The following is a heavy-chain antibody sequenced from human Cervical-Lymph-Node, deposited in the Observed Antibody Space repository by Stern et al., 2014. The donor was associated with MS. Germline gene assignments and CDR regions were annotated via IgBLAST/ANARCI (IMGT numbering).Heavy chain of an antibody. CDR2: IYHSGST. J-gene: IGHJ3*02. CDR1: GGSISSSNW. CDR3: AREGYSSSYDAFDI. D-gene: IGHD6-6*01. Sequence: QLQLQESGPGLVKPSGTLSLTCAVSGGSISSSNWWSWVRQPPGKGLEGIGEIYHSGSTNYNPSLRSRVTKSVEQSKNQFHLKLSSGTAADTAVYYCAREGYSSSYDAFDIWGQGTMVTVSS. V-gene: IGHV4-4*02.